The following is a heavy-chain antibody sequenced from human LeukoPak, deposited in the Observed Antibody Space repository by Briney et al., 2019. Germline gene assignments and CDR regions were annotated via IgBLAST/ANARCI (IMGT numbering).Heavy chain of an antibody. CDR2: IWFDGSNK. CDR1: GFTFSSHA. Sequence: PGGSLRLSCAASGFTFSSHAIHWVRQAPGKGLEWVAVIWFDGSNKYYVDSVKGRFTISRDNSKNTVYLQMDSLRAEDTAVYYCARSSQCGMDVWGQGTTVTVSS. CDR3: ARSSQCGMDV. D-gene: IGHD2-2*01. V-gene: IGHV3-33*01. J-gene: IGHJ6*02.